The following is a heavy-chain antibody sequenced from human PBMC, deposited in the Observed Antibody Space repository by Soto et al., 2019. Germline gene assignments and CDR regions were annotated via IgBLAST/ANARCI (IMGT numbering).Heavy chain of an antibody. CDR2: FDPEDGET. D-gene: IGHD3-22*01. CDR1: GYTLTELS. J-gene: IGHJ3*02. CDR3: ATLLGFRVPGHSDTSGYNTASFDI. Sequence: ASVQVSCKVSGYTLTELSMHWVRHAPGREREWMRGFDPEDGETIYGQKSQGRATMNENSSTGKADMELSNMRYEDTAVYYCATLLGFRVPGHSDTSGYNTASFDIWGQGTMVTVSS. V-gene: IGHV1-24*01.